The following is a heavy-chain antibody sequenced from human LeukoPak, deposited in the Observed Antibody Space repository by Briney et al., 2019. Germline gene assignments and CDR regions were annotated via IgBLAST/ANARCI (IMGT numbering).Heavy chain of an antibody. D-gene: IGHD6-13*01. V-gene: IGHV1-46*01. CDR1: GYTFTSYY. CDR3: ARAYFPGIAAAGAPNPFDY. J-gene: IGHJ4*02. Sequence: ASVKVSCKASGYTFTSYYMHWVRQAPGQGLEWMGIINPSGGSTSYAQKFQGRVTMTRDTSTSTVYMELSSLRSEDTAVYYCARAYFPGIAAAGAPNPFDYWGQGTLVTVSS. CDR2: INPSGGST.